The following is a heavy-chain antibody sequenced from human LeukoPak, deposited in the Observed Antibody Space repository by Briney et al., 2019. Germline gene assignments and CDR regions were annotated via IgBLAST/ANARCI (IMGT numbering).Heavy chain of an antibody. J-gene: IGHJ4*02. CDR1: GFTFSSYW. CDR2: IKQDGSEK. CDR3: VSQPGAHYDYVWGSYRYWDY. V-gene: IGHV3-7*01. Sequence: PGRSLRLSCAASGFTFSSYWMSWVRQAPGKGLEWVANIKQDGSEKYYVDSVKGRFTISRDNAKNSLYLQMNSLRAEDTAVYYCVSQPGAHYDYVWGSYRYWDYWGQGTLVTVSS. D-gene: IGHD3-16*02.